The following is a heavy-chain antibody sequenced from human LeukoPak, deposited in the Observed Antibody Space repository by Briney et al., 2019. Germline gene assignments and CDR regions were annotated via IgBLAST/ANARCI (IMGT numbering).Heavy chain of an antibody. D-gene: IGHD1/OR15-1a*01. Sequence: ASVKVSCTASGYTFTSYGISWVRQPPPPELEPMRLISAYGNTNYAQNLQGRVTMTTDTSTSTAYMELRSLRSDDTAVYYCARDLLYSGTTRSWFDPWGQGTLVTVSS. CDR1: GYTFTSYG. V-gene: IGHV1-18*01. CDR2: ISAYGNT. J-gene: IGHJ5*02. CDR3: ARDLLYSGTTRSWFDP.